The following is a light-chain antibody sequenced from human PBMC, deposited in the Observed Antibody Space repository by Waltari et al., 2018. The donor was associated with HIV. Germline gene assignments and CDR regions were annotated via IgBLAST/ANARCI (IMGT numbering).Light chain of an antibody. CDR1: QSLLHTNGYNY. CDR3: MQALPSPR. V-gene: IGKV2-28*01. CDR2: LGS. J-gene: IGKJ4*02. Sequence: DVVMTQSPLSLPVTPGEPASISCRSSQSLLHTNGYNYLDWYLQKPGQSPHLLIYLGSNLPSGVPYRFSGSGSGTDFTLKISRVEAEYVVVYYCMQALPSPRFGGGTKVEIK.